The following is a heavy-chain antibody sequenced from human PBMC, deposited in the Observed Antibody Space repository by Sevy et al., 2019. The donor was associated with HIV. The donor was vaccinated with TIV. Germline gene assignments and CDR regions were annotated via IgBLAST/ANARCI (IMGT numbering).Heavy chain of an antibody. Sequence: GGSLRLSCAASGFTFSSYAMHWVRQAPGKGLEWVAALSYDGSNKYYADSVKGRFTISRDNSKNTLYLQMNSLRAEDTAVYYCARGVGYSGYVPVPYYFDYWGQGTLVTVSS. J-gene: IGHJ4*02. V-gene: IGHV3-30-3*01. D-gene: IGHD5-12*01. CDR2: LSYDGSNK. CDR3: ARGVGYSGYVPVPYYFDY. CDR1: GFTFSSYA.